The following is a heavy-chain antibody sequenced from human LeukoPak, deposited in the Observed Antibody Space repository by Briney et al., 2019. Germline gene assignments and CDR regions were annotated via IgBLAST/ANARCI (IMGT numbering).Heavy chain of an antibody. CDR1: GYTLTELS. D-gene: IGHD1-26*01. Sequence: SVKVSCKVSGYTLTELSMHWVRQAPGKGLEWMGGIIPIFGTANYAQKFQGRVTITTDESTSTAYMELSSLRSEDTAVYYCARVSGSYSYYFDYWGQGTLVTVSS. CDR2: IIPIFGTA. J-gene: IGHJ4*02. V-gene: IGHV1-69*05. CDR3: ARVSGSYSYYFDY.